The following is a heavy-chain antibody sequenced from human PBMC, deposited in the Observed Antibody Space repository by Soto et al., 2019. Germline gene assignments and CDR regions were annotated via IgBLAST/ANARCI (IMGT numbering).Heavy chain of an antibody. J-gene: IGHJ5*02. V-gene: IGHV3-23*01. Sequence: VQLLESGGGLVQPGGSLRLSCAASGFTFSSYAMSWVRQAPGKGLEWVSALSGSGGSTYYADSVNGRFTISRDNSKNTLYLQMNSLRAEDTAVYYCAKETGDIVVVPAAILAYNCFDPWGQVTLVTVSS. CDR2: LSGSGGST. CDR1: GFTFSSYA. CDR3: AKETGDIVVVPAAILAYNCFDP. D-gene: IGHD2-2*01.